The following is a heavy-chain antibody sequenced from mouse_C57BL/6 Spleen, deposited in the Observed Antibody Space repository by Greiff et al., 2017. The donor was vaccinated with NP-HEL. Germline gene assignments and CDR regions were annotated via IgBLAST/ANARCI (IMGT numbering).Heavy chain of an antibody. CDR3: ARGPYSNYAMDY. Sequence: QVQLQQPGTELVKPGASVKLSCKASGYTFTSYWMHWVKQRPGQGLEWIGNINPSNGGNKYNEKFKSKATLTVDKSSSTAYMQLSSLTSEDSAVYYCARGPYSNYAMDYWGQGTSVTVSS. J-gene: IGHJ4*01. V-gene: IGHV1-53*01. CDR2: INPSNGGN. CDR1: GYTFTSYW. D-gene: IGHD2-5*01.